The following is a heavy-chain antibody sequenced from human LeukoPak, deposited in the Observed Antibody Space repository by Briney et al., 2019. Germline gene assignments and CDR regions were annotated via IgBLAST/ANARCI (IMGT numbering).Heavy chain of an antibody. Sequence: GGSLRLSCAASGFTFNNYAMHWVRQAPGKGLEWVALISYDGSNKYDADPVKGRFTISRDNSKNTLYLQMNSLRAEDTAVYYCAKGRRGYKVDWFDPWGQGTLVTVSS. J-gene: IGHJ5*02. CDR3: AKGRRGYKVDWFDP. V-gene: IGHV3-30*04. CDR2: ISYDGSNK. CDR1: GFTFNNYA. D-gene: IGHD3-3*01.